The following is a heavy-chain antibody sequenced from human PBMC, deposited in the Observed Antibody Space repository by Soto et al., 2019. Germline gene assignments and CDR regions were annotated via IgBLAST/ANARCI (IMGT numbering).Heavy chain of an antibody. CDR3: ARTYDDSGPNSGGYGFDI. J-gene: IGHJ3*02. CDR1: GASISSYY. D-gene: IGHD3-22*01. Sequence: PSETLSLTCSVSGASISSYYWSWIRQPPGKGLEWLAYIYYSGSTSYNPSLKSRVSISLDTSMNQFSLKLSSVTAADTAVYYCARTYDDSGPNSGGYGFDIWGQGTVVT. V-gene: IGHV4-59*01. CDR2: IYYSGST.